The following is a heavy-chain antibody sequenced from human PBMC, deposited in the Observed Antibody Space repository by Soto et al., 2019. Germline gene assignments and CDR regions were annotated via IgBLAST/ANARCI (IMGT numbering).Heavy chain of an antibody. D-gene: IGHD1-26*01. CDR2: INAGNGNT. Sequence: GASVKVSCKASGYTFTSYAMHWVRQAPGQRLEWMGWINAGNGNTKYSQKFQGRVTITRDTSASTAYMELSSLRSEDTAVYYCAGSGATLTNHYYYYYYGMDVWGQGTRVTVSS. J-gene: IGHJ6*02. CDR3: AGSGATLTNHYYYYYYGMDV. V-gene: IGHV1-3*01. CDR1: GYTFTSYA.